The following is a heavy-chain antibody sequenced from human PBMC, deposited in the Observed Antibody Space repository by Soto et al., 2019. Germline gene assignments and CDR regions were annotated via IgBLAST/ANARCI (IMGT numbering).Heavy chain of an antibody. D-gene: IGHD3-10*01. V-gene: IGHV3-15*07. Sequence: PGESLKISCAASGFTFSNAYMNWVRQAPGKGLGWVGRIKSKADGGTTDYAAPVKGRFITSRDDSKDTLYVQMNSLQTEDTGVYYCSHAPGRRGYYGMDVWGQGTTVTVSS. J-gene: IGHJ6*02. CDR2: IKSKADGGTT. CDR1: GFTFSNAY. CDR3: SHAPGRRGYYGMDV.